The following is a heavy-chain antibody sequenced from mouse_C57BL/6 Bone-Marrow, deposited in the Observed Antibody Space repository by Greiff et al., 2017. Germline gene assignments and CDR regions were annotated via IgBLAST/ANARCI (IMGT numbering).Heavy chain of an antibody. Sequence: EVKLVESGGGLVQPGGSLSLSCAASGYTFTDYYMSWVRQPPGKALEWLGFISNKANGYTTEYSAYVKGRFTISRDNSQSILYLQMNALRAEDSAAYYCARSYGLSAMDYWGQGTSVTVSS. V-gene: IGHV7-3*01. CDR3: ARSYGLSAMDY. CDR1: GYTFTDYY. D-gene: IGHD1-1*01. CDR2: ISNKANGYTT. J-gene: IGHJ4*01.